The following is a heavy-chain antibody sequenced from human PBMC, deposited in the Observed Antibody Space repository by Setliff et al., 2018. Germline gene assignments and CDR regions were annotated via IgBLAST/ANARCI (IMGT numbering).Heavy chain of an antibody. D-gene: IGHD1-26*01. CDR1: GFTFSRYG. V-gene: IGHV3-30*03. Sequence: GGSLRLSCAASGFTFSRYGMHWVRQPPGEGLEWVAVISSDGSTTYYGDSVKGRFSISRDSSKNTVYLQMNSLRAEDTAVYYCCSGSYLFVYWGQGSLVTVSS. CDR2: ISSDGSTT. CDR3: CSGSYLFVY. J-gene: IGHJ4*02.